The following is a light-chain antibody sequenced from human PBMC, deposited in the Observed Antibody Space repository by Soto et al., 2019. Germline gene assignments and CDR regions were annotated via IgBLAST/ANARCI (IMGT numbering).Light chain of an antibody. Sequence: QSVLTQPPSASGTPGQRVTISCSGSSSNIGSNYVYWYQQLPGTAPKLLIYRNNQRPSRVPDRFSGSKSGTSASLAISGLRSGDEADYYCAAWDDSLSARVFGGGTKLTVL. CDR3: AAWDDSLSARV. CDR2: RNN. V-gene: IGLV1-47*01. CDR1: SSNIGSNY. J-gene: IGLJ3*02.